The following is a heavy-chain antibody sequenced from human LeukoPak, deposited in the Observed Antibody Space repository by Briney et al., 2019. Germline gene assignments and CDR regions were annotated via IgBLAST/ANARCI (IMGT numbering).Heavy chain of an antibody. CDR2: IHPGDSHT. J-gene: IGHJ4*02. V-gene: IGHV5-51*01. CDR1: GYSFTSYW. Sequence: GESLQISCKGSGYSFTSYWIGWVRQMPGKGLEWMGIIHPGDSHTRYSPSFQGQVTMSADKSISTAFLQWSSLKASDTAIYYCARGQPFDYWGQGTLVTVSS. D-gene: IGHD5-12*01. CDR3: ARGQPFDY.